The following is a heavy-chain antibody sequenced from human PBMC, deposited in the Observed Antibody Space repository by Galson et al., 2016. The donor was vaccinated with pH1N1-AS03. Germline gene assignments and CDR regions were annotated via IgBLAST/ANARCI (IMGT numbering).Heavy chain of an antibody. CDR3: GRRTDLDIWGQGTSAIDI. J-gene: IGHJ3*02. Sequence: SVKVSCKASGYTFSAYAMHWVRQAPGQGLEWMGWINTGNGDTKYSQKFQDRITISSDAGATTAYLQLRTLRSSDTAMYCCGRRTDLDIWGQGTSAIDIWGPGTRVTVSS. CDR2: INTGNGDT. D-gene: IGHD7-27*01. V-gene: IGHV1-3*04. CDR1: GYTFSAYA.